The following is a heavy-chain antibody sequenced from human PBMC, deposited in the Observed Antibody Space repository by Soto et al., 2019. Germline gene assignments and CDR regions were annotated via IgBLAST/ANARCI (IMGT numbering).Heavy chain of an antibody. V-gene: IGHV3-30*18. CDR1: GFTFSSFG. CDR3: AKPYLGGDSYGYYDFFDY. CDR2: ISAEGSKT. J-gene: IGHJ4*02. Sequence: GGSLRLSCAASGFTFSSFGMHWVRQAPGKGLEWLALISAEGSKTYYADSVRGRFTIYRDNSKNTLYLQMNSLRAEDTAVYKCAKPYLGGDSYGYYDFFDYWGQGTLVTVSS. D-gene: IGHD3-22*01.